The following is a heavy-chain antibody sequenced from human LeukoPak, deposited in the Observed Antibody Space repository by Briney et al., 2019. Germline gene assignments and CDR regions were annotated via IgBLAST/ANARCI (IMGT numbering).Heavy chain of an antibody. CDR1: GGTFSSYA. CDR3: ARGEQWTYYYYYMDV. J-gene: IGHJ6*03. D-gene: IGHD6-19*01. Sequence: ASVKVSCKASGGTFSSYAISWVRQAPGQGLEWMGGIIPIFGTANYAQKFQGRVTITADKSTSTAYMELSSLRSEDTAVYYCARGEQWTYYYYYMDVWGKGTTVTISS. V-gene: IGHV1-69*06. CDR2: IIPIFGTA.